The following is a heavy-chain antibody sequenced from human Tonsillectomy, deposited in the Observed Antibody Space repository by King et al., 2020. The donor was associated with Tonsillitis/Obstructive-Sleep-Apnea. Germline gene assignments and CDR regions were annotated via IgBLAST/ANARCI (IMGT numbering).Heavy chain of an antibody. J-gene: IGHJ4*02. CDR3: AKAMVQGIIITIFDY. CDR2: ISGGGGST. Sequence: VQLVESGGGLVQPGGSLRLSCAASGITFSSYAMSWVRQAPGKGLEWGSTISGGGGSTYYADSLKGRFTISRDNSKNTLYLQMNSLRAEDTAVYYCAKAMVQGIIITIFDYWGQGTLVTVSS. V-gene: IGHV3-23*04. CDR1: GITFSSYA. D-gene: IGHD3-10*01.